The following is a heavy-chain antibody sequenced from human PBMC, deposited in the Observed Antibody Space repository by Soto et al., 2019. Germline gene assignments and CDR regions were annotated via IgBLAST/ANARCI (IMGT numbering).Heavy chain of an antibody. CDR3: ARDWESTVSTWSFGAF. CDR1: GGTFSPYT. V-gene: IGHV1-69*08. D-gene: IGHD3-10*01. Sequence: QVQLVQSGAEVKKPGSSVKVSCKASGGTFSPYTINWVRQAPGQGLEWMGRIIPFLGVTNYAQKFQARVTITADKSTTTAYMELSGLRFEDTAVYYCARDWESTVSTWSFGAFWGRGTLVPVSS. J-gene: IGHJ4*02. CDR2: IIPFLGVT.